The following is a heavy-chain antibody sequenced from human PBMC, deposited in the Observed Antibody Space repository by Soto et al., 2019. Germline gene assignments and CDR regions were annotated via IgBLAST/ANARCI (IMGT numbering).Heavy chain of an antibody. CDR3: AKETTRFAVPPALDY. D-gene: IGHD1-1*01. Sequence: GGSLSLSCEASGYPFSDYAIHWVRLAAGKGLEWVAAISYDGRNTFYADSVKGRFTISRDNSKNTLSLQMNSLRLEDTAVYYCAKETTRFAVPPALDYWGQGTLVTVSS. V-gene: IGHV3-30*18. J-gene: IGHJ4*02. CDR1: GYPFSDYA. CDR2: ISYDGRNT.